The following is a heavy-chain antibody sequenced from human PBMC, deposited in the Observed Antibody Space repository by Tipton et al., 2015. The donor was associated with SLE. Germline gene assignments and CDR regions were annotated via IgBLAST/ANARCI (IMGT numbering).Heavy chain of an antibody. CDR3: ARDRGTYYYDSSGYRGTFDI. Sequence: GSLRLSCSVSGGSISSRNWWSWVRQPPGKGLEWIGEISQSGSTNYKPSLKSRVTISVDKSKNQFSLKLSSMTAADTAVYYCARDRGTYYYDSSGYRGTFDIWGQGTMVTVSS. CDR1: GGSISSRNW. D-gene: IGHD3-22*01. V-gene: IGHV4-4*02. CDR2: ISQSGST. J-gene: IGHJ3*02.